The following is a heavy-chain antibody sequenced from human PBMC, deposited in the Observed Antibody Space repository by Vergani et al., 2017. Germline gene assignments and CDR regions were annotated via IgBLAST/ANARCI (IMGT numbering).Heavy chain of an antibody. J-gene: IGHJ5*02. CDR2: IFSNDEK. D-gene: IGHD2-2*01. CDR3: ARIPLVGYCSSTSCYRFWFDP. Sequence: QVTLKESGPVLVKPTETLTLTCTVSGFSLSNARMGVSWIRQPPGKALGWLAHIFSNDEKSYSTSLKSRLTISKDTSKSHVVLTMTNMDPVDTATYYCARIPLVGYCSSTSCYRFWFDPWGQGTLVTVSS. CDR1: GFSLSNARMG. V-gene: IGHV2-26*01.